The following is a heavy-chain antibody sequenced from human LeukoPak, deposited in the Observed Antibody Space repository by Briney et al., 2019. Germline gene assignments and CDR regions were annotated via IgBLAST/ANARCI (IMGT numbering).Heavy chain of an antibody. D-gene: IGHD2-15*01. J-gene: IGHJ4*02. CDR2: INPAGTET. Sequence: GRSRRLSCAASGFSFSAYWMTWVRQAPGTGLEWVANINPAGTETYDVGPVKGRFTISRDNAKNLLYLQMNSLRAEGTAVYYCARFGYVAAVDLWGQGTLVTVSS. V-gene: IGHV3-7*01. CDR3: ARFGYVAAVDL. CDR1: GFSFSAYW.